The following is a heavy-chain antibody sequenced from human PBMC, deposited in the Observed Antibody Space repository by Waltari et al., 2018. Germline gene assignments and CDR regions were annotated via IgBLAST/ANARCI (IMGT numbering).Heavy chain of an antibody. CDR3: ARDRTGDSNHDAFDI. CDR1: GGTFSSYA. Sequence: QVQLVQSGAAVKKPGSSVKVSCKASGGTFSSYAISWVRLAPGQGLEWMGRIIPIFGTANYGQKFQGRVTITTDESTSTAYMELGSLRAEDTAVYYCARDRTGDSNHDAFDIWGQGTMVTVSS. D-gene: IGHD7-27*01. CDR2: IIPIFGTA. V-gene: IGHV1-69*05. J-gene: IGHJ3*02.